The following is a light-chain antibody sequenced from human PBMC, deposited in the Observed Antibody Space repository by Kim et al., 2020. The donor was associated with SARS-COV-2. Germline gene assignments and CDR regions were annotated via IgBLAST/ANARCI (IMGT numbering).Light chain of an antibody. J-gene: IGKJ4*01. CDR2: WAS. CDR1: QSLLYNSNNKNY. CDR3: QQYYSALVT. Sequence: DIVMDQSPDSLAVSLGERATINCKSSQSLLYNSNNKNYLAWYQQKPGQPPRLLIYWASTRESGVPDRFSGSGSGTDFTLTISSLHTEDVAVYYCQQYYSALVTFGGGTKVDIK. V-gene: IGKV4-1*01.